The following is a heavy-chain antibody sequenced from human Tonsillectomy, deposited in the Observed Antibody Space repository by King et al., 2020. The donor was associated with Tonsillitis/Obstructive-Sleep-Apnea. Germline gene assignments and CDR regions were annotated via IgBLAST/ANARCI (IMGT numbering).Heavy chain of an antibody. CDR3: ARHRYYYDSSGYSFDY. J-gene: IGHJ4*02. CDR2: LYYSGST. V-gene: IGHV4-39*01. D-gene: IGHD3-22*01. Sequence: QLQESGPGLVKTSETLSLTCTVSGGSISSSSYYWGWIRQPPGKGLEWIGNLYYSGSTYYNPSLKSRVTISVETSKNHFSLKLGSFTAADTAVYYCARHRYYYDSSGYSFDYWGQGTLVTVSS. CDR1: GGSISSSSYY.